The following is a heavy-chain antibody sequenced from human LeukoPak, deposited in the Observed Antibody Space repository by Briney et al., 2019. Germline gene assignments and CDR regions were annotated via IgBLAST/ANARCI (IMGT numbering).Heavy chain of an antibody. CDR3: DAVGLKEGP. J-gene: IGHJ5*02. V-gene: IGHV3-48*03. CDR1: GFTFSSYE. CDR2: ISSSGST. D-gene: IGHD5/OR15-5a*01. Sequence: GGSLRLSCAASGFTFSSYEMNWVRQAPGKGLEWVSYISSSGSTYYADSVKGRFTISRDNSKNTLYLQMSSLRAEDTAVYYCDAVGLKEGPWGQGTLVTVSS.